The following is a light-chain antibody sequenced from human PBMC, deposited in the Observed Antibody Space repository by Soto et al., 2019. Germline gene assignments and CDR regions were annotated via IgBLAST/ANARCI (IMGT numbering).Light chain of an antibody. CDR1: SSNIGAGYD. CDR2: GNS. CDR3: QSYDSSLDVV. Sequence: QSVLTQPPSVSGAPGQRVTISCTGSSSNIGAGYDVHWYQQLPGTAPKLLIYGNSNRPSGVPDRFSDSKSGTSASLAITGLQAEDEADYYCQSYDSSLDVVFGGGTQLTVL. V-gene: IGLV1-40*01. J-gene: IGLJ2*01.